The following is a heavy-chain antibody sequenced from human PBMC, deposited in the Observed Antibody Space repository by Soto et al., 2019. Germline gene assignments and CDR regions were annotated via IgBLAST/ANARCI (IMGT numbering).Heavy chain of an antibody. CDR1: GFTFSGYE. CDR3: VRPRPSGENYGMDV. CDR2: ISSSGDTI. Sequence: LRLSCAASGFTFSGYEMNWVRQAPGKGLEWVSYISSSGDTIYSADSVKGRFTISRDNAKNSLYLQMDSLRVEDTAVYYCVRPRPSGENYGMDVWGQGTTVTVSS. D-gene: IGHD3-16*01. V-gene: IGHV3-48*03. J-gene: IGHJ6*02.